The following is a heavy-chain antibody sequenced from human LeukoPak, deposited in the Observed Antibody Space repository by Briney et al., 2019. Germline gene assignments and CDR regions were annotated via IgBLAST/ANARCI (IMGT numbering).Heavy chain of an antibody. CDR1: GFTFSDYY. CDR3: ARDLKSWGHNYYYYYMDV. D-gene: IGHD7-27*01. CDR2: ISSSGSTI. V-gene: IGHV3-11*04. Sequence: NAGGSLRLSCAASGFTFSDYYMSWIRQAPGKGLEWVSYISSSGSTIYYADSVKGRFTISRDNAKNSLYLQMNSLRAEDTAVYYCARDLKSWGHNYYYYYMDVWGKGTTVTVSS. J-gene: IGHJ6*03.